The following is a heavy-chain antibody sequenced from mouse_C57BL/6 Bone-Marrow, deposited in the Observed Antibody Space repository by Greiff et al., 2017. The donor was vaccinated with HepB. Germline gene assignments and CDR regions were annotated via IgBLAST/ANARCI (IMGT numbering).Heavy chain of an antibody. CDR2: ISYDGSN. CDR1: GYSITSGYY. Sequence: EVQVVESGPGLVKPSQSLSLTCSVTGYSITSGYYWNWIRQFPGNKLEWMGYISYDGSNNYNPSLKNRISITRDTSKNQFFLKLNSVTTEDTATYYCARSRLRRPLWFAYWGQGTLVTVSA. CDR3: ARSRLRRPLWFAY. D-gene: IGHD2-4*01. J-gene: IGHJ3*01. V-gene: IGHV3-6*01.